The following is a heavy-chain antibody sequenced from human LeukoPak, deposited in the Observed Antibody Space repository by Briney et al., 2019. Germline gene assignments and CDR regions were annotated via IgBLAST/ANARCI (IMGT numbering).Heavy chain of an antibody. CDR1: GFTLSSYA. CDR2: ISVSGNT. Sequence: GGSLRLSCAASGFTLSSYAMSWVRQGPGKGLEWVSAISVSGNTYHADSVKGRFTISRDNSKNTLYLQMNSLRAEDTAVYYCAKADSSGYYGPDYWGQGTLVTVSS. J-gene: IGHJ4*02. D-gene: IGHD3-22*01. V-gene: IGHV3-23*01. CDR3: AKADSSGYYGPDY.